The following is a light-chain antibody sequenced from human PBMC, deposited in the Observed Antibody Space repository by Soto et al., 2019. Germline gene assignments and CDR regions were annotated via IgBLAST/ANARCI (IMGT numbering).Light chain of an antibody. Sequence: EIVMTQSPATLSVSPGERATHTCRASQSVRSNVAWYQQKPGQAHRRLIYGASTRATGIPARFSGSGSGTEFTLTISSLQSEDFAVYYCQQYNNWPLYTFGQGTKLEIK. CDR3: QQYNNWPLYT. J-gene: IGKJ2*01. V-gene: IGKV3-15*01. CDR1: QSVRSN. CDR2: GAS.